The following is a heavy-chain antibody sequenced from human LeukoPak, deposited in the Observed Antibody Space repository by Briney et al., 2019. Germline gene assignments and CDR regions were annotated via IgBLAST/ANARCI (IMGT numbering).Heavy chain of an antibody. CDR1: GGTFSSYA. CDR3: ARGLGGYGSKPNQPFDY. J-gene: IGHJ4*02. Sequence: SVKVSCKASGGTFSSYAISWVRQAHGQGLEWMGWIIPIFGTANYAQKFQGRVTITADESTSTAYMELSSLRSEDTAVYYCARGLGGYGSKPNQPFDYWGQGTLVTVSS. D-gene: IGHD3-10*01. CDR2: IIPIFGTA. V-gene: IGHV1-69*13.